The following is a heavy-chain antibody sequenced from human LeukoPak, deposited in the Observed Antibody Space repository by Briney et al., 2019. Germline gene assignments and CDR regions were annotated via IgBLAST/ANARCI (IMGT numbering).Heavy chain of an antibody. CDR1: GGSFSGYY. V-gene: IGHV4-34*01. CDR3: ARVRLRFYYGSGSYYSSFDY. J-gene: IGHJ4*02. Sequence: SETLSLTCAVYGGSFSGYYWSWIRQPPGMGLEWIGEINHSGSTNYNPSLKSRVTISVDTSKNQFSLKLSSVTAADTAVYYCARVRLRFYYGSGSYYSSFDYWGQGTLVTVSS. D-gene: IGHD3-10*01. CDR2: INHSGST.